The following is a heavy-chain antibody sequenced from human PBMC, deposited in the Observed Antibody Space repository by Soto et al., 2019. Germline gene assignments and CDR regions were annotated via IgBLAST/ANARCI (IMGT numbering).Heavy chain of an antibody. J-gene: IGHJ4*02. CDR1: GFTFRSHG. V-gene: IGHV3-30*18. CDR2: ISNDGNTR. CDR3: AKDREDTAMALDY. D-gene: IGHD5-18*01. Sequence: QLQLVESGGGVVQPGRSLRLSCVVSGFTFRSHGMHWVRQAPGKGLEWLAVISNDGNTRYYADSVKGRFTISRDNSRDTLNLQMTTLRPEDTAVYYCAKDREDTAMALDYWGQGTLVTVSS.